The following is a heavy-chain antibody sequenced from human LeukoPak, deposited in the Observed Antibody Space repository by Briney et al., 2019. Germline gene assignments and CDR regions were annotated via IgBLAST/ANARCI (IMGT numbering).Heavy chain of an antibody. CDR2: ISAYNGNT. Sequence: ASVKVSCKASGYTFTSYGISWVRQAPGQGLERMGWISAYNGNTNYAQRLQGRVTMTTDTSTSTAYMELRSLRSDDTAVYYCARVYSSGWYNDYWGQGTLVTVSS. V-gene: IGHV1-18*01. CDR1: GYTFTSYG. J-gene: IGHJ4*02. CDR3: ARVYSSGWYNDY. D-gene: IGHD6-19*01.